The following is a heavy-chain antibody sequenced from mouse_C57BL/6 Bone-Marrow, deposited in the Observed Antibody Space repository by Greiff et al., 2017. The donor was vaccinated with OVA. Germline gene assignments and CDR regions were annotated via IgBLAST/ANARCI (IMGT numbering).Heavy chain of an antibody. CDR1: GYTFTSYW. CDR3: ARPMGGVYAMDY. CDR2: IYPGSGST. J-gene: IGHJ4*01. Sequence: QVQLQQPGAELVKPGASVKMSCKASGYTFTSYWITWVKPRPGQGLEWIGDIYPGSGSTNYNEKFKSKATLTVDTSSSTAYMQLSSLTSEDSAVYYCARPMGGVYAMDYWGQGTSVTVSS. V-gene: IGHV1-55*01.